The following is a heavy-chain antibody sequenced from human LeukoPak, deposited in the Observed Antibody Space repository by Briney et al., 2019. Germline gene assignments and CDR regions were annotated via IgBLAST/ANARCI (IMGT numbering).Heavy chain of an antibody. CDR1: GGSISSSSYY. V-gene: IGHV4-39*02. Sequence: SETLAPTCSVSGGSISSSSYYWGWIRQSPGKGLEWIGSMYYRGTTYESSSLKSRLTLSIDTANNQFSLKLTSVTAADTGVYYCAREYSRSVVAGSRPDLWGQGLLITVS. CDR2: MYYRGTT. CDR3: AREYSRSVVAGSRPDL. J-gene: IGHJ4*02. D-gene: IGHD2-21*01.